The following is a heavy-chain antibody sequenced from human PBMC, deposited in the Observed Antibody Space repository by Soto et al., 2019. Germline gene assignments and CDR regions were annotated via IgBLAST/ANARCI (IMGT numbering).Heavy chain of an antibody. CDR2: IYYSGST. CDR1: GGSISSGDYY. J-gene: IGHJ4*02. V-gene: IGHV4-30-4*01. CDR3: AIRGYYANYYFDY. Sequence: QVQLQESGPGLVKPSQTLSLTCTVSGGSISSGDYYWSWIRQPPGKGLEWIGYIYYSGSTYYNPSLQSRVTISVDTSNNQFSLKLSSVTAADTAVYYCAIRGYYANYYFDYWGQGTLVTVSS. D-gene: IGHD3-22*01.